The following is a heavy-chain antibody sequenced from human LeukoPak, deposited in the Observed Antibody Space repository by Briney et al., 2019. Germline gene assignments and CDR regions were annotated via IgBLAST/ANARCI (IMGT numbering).Heavy chain of an antibody. J-gene: IGHJ4*02. CDR1: GYTFTSYY. CDR3: ARDPNEMTTVTTYYFDY. CDR2: INPSGGGT. D-gene: IGHD4-17*01. Sequence: ASVKVSCKASGYTFTSYYMHWVRQAPGQGLEWMGIINPSGGGTSYAQKFQGRVTMTRDTSTSTVYMELSSLRSEDTAVYYCARDPNEMTTVTTYYFDYWGQGTLVTVSS. V-gene: IGHV1-46*01.